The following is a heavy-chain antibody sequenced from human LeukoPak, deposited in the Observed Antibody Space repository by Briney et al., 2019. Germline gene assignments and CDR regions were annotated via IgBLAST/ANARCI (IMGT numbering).Heavy chain of an antibody. D-gene: IGHD1-1*01. V-gene: IGHV4-61*01. CDR2: IYYSGNT. Sequence: SETLSLTCTVSGGSVSSGSSYWSWIRQPPGKGLEWIGYIYYSGNTNYSPSLKSRVTISVDTSKNQFSLKLSSVTAADTAVYYCARVGGTNYYYYGMDVWGQGTTVTVSS. J-gene: IGHJ6*02. CDR3: ARVGGTNYYYYGMDV. CDR1: GGSVSSGSSY.